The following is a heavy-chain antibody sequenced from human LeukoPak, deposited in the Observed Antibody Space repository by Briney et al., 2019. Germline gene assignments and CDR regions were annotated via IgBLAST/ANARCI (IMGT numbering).Heavy chain of an antibody. CDR1: GESFSGYY. CDR3: AREALITGTTSFDY. V-gene: IGHV4-34*01. CDR2: INHSGST. Sequence: SETLSLTCVVYGESFSGYYWSWIRQPPGKGLEWIGEINHSGSTNYNPSLKSRVTISVDTSQNQISLKLSSVTAADTAVYYCAREALITGTTSFDYWGQGTLVTVSS. J-gene: IGHJ4*02. D-gene: IGHD1-20*01.